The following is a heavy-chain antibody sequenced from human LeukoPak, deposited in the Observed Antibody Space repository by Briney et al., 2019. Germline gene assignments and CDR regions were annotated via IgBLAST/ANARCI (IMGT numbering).Heavy chain of an antibody. Sequence: GASVTVSCKASGYTFTGYYIHWVRQAPGQGLEWMGWINPNSGGTNYAQKFQGRVTMTRDTSISTAYMELSRLRSDDTAVYYCAREAENSAALGDYWGQGTLVTVSS. CDR2: INPNSGGT. CDR1: GYTFTGYY. J-gene: IGHJ4*02. D-gene: IGHD2-2*01. CDR3: AREAENSAALGDY. V-gene: IGHV1-2*02.